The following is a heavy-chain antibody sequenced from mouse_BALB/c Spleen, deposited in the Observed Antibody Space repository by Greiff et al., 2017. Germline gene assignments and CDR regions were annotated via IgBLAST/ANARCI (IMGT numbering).Heavy chain of an antibody. Sequence: QVQLKESGAELVRPGTSVKVSCKASGYAFTNYLIEWVKQRPGQGLEWIGVINPGSGGTNYNEKFKGKATLTADKSSSTAYMQLSSLTSDDSAVYFCARWGVRFAYWGQGTLVTVSA. V-gene: IGHV1-54*01. CDR1: GYAFTNYL. J-gene: IGHJ3*01. CDR2: INPGSGGT. D-gene: IGHD2-14*01. CDR3: ARWGVRFAY.